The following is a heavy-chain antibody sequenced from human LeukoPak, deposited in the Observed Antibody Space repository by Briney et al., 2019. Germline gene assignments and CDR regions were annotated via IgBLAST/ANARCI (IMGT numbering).Heavy chain of an antibody. Sequence: SVKVSCKASGGTFSSYAISWVRQAPGQGLEWMGGIIPIFGTANYAQKFQGRVTITADESTSTAYMELRSLRSDDTAVYYCARQPLGGWFGVHYYYMDVWGKGTTVTVSS. J-gene: IGHJ6*03. CDR2: IIPIFGTA. CDR3: ARQPLGGWFGVHYYYMDV. V-gene: IGHV1-69*13. CDR1: GGTFSSYA. D-gene: IGHD3-10*01.